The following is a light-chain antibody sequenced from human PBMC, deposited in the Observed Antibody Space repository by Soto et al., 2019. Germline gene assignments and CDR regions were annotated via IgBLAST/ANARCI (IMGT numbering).Light chain of an antibody. Sequence: QSALTQPASVSGSPGQSITISCTGTSSDVGGYNYVSWYQQHPGKAPKLMIYEVSNRPSGVSNRFSGSKSGNTASLTISGPQAGDGADYYCRPFPNSRPPWVFGGGTQLPVL. V-gene: IGLV2-14*01. CDR3: RPFPNSRPPWV. CDR2: EVS. J-gene: IGLJ3*02. CDR1: SSDVGGYNY.